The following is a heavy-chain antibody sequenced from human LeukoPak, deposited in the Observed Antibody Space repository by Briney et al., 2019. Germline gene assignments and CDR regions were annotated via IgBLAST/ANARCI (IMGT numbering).Heavy chain of an antibody. Sequence: PGGSLRLSCAASGFTVSSNYMSWVRQAPGKGLEWVSVIYSSGSTYYADSVKGRFTISRDNSKNTLYLQMNSLRAEDTAVYYCASTGGSVPFDYWGQGTLVTVSS. D-gene: IGHD2-15*01. CDR1: GFTVSSNY. V-gene: IGHV3-53*01. CDR3: ASTGGSVPFDY. J-gene: IGHJ4*02. CDR2: IYSSGST.